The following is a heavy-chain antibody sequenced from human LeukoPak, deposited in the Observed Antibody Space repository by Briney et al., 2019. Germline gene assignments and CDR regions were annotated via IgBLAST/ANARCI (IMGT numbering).Heavy chain of an antibody. D-gene: IGHD3-3*01. CDR1: GGSISSGSYY. Sequence: SETLSLTCTVSGGSISSGSYYWGWIRQPPGKGLEWIGSIYHSGSTYYNPSLKSRVTISVDTSKNQFSLKLSSVTAADTAVYYCASDHDFWSGYYGYFQHWGQGTLVTVSS. CDR3: ASDHDFWSGYYGYFQH. CDR2: IYHSGST. J-gene: IGHJ1*01. V-gene: IGHV4-39*07.